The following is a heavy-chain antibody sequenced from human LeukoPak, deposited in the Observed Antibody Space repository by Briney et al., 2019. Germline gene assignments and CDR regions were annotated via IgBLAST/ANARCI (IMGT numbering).Heavy chain of an antibody. CDR3: AKGLAAAGPGDAFDI. V-gene: IGHV3-48*01. Sequence: GGSLRLSCAASGFTFSSYSMNWVRQAPGKGREWVSYISSSSSTIYYADSVKGRFTISRDNAKNSLYLQMNSLRAEDTAVYYCAKGLAAAGPGDAFDIWGQGTMVTVSS. CDR2: ISSSSSTI. J-gene: IGHJ3*02. D-gene: IGHD6-13*01. CDR1: GFTFSSYS.